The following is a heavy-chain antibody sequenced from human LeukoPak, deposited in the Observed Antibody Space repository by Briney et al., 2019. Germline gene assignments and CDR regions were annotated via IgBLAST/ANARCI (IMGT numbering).Heavy chain of an antibody. CDR2: INSDGSNT. D-gene: IGHD2-21*01. V-gene: IGHV3-74*01. CDR3: ACDSHHDHTVGFDY. CDR1: ESSFRNFW. J-gene: IGHJ4*02. Sequence: GGSLRLSCAASESSFRNFWMHWVRQVPGKGLVWVSRINSDGSNTAYADSVKGRFTISRDNAKNTLHLQMNDLRAEDTAVYYCACDSHHDHTVGFDYWGQGTLVTVSP.